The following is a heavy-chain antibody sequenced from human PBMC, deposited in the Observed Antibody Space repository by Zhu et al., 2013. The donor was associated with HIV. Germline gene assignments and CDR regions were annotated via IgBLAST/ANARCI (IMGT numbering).Heavy chain of an antibody. J-gene: IGHJ6*03. Sequence: QVQLVQSGAELRKPGASVRVSCKSSGYTFTAYYLQWVRQAPGQGLEWMGWINPNNGVTKYAPDLEGRVTLTRDTSISTAYMDLSSLRSDDTAVYYCASSIAAGGVGWDYHYSGRRGAKGPRSPVSS. CDR2: INPNNGVT. CDR1: GYTFTAYY. V-gene: IGHV1-2*02. D-gene: IGHD6-13*01. CDR3: ASSIAAGGVGWDYHYSGRR.